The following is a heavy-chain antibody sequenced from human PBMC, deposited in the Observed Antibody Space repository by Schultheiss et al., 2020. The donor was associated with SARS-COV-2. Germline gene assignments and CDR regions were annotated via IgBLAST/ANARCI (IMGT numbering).Heavy chain of an antibody. J-gene: IGHJ3*02. Sequence: GGSLRLSCAGSGFTFSDYYMSWIRQAPGKGLEWVSAISGSGGSTYYADSVKGRFTISRDNSKNTLYLQMNSLRAEDTAVYYCARSHPSSGWAHDAFDIWGQGTMVTVSS. CDR1: GFTFSDYY. CDR3: ARSHPSSGWAHDAFDI. D-gene: IGHD6-19*01. CDR2: ISGSGGST. V-gene: IGHV3-23*01.